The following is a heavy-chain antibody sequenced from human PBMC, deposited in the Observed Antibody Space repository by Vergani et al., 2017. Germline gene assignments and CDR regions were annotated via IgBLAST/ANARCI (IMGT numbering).Heavy chain of an antibody. V-gene: IGHV3-30*03. D-gene: IGHD1-1*01. Sequence: QVHLVESGGGVVQPGRSLRLSCVVSGFTSSYYGMHGVRQAPGKGLEGVAVISSDGTQKYYADSVKGRFNISRDNSKSTLYLQMNSLRTEDTAVYYCATKSCGTPGCQIGYFREWGQGTLVTVSS. CDR1: GFTSSYYG. CDR3: ATKSCGTPGCQIGYFRE. J-gene: IGHJ1*01. CDR2: ISSDGTQK.